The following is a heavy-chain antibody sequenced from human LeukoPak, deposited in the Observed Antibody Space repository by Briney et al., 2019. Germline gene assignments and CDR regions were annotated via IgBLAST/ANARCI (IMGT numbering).Heavy chain of an antibody. CDR3: ARASGSSGHYYYYMDV. CDR1: GGSISSYY. Sequence: SETLSLTCTVSGGSISSYYWSWIRLPPGKGLEWIGYIYYSGSTNYNPSLKSRVTISVDTSKNQFSLKLSSVTAADTAVYYCARASGSSGHYYYYMDVWGKGTTVTVSS. D-gene: IGHD6-13*01. J-gene: IGHJ6*03. V-gene: IGHV4-59*01. CDR2: IYYSGST.